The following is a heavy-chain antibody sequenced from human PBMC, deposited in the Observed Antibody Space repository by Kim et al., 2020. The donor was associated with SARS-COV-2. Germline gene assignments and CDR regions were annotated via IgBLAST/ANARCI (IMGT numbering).Heavy chain of an antibody. D-gene: IGHD3-10*01. J-gene: IGHJ2*01. CDR2: IYYSGST. V-gene: IGHV4-59*01. CDR3: AREPQDHGDWYFDL. CDR1: GGSISSYY. Sequence: SETLSLTCTVSGGSISSYYWSWIRQPPGKGLEWIGYIYYSGSTNYNPSLKSRVTISVDTSKNQFSLKLSSVTAADTAVYYCAREPQDHGDWYFDLWGRGTLVTVSS.